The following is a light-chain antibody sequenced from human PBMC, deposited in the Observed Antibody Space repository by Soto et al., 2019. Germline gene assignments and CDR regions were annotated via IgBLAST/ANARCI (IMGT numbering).Light chain of an antibody. CDR3: QQYNRFST. CDR2: EAS. J-gene: IGKJ1*01. V-gene: IGKV1-5*01. CDR1: QSISRT. Sequence: DIQMTQPPPTLSAAVGDRFTITFRASQSISRTLAWYQQKPGKAPKLLIFEASTLESGVPSRFSGSGSGTEFILTVSSLQLDDFATYYCQQYNRFSTFGQGTKVDIK.